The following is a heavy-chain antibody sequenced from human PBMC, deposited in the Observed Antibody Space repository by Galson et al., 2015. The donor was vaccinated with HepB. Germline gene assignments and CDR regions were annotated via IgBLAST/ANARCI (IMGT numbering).Heavy chain of an antibody. Sequence: SLRLSFAASGFTFSSYSMNWVRQAPGKGLEWVSYISSSSSTIYYADSVKGRFTISRDNAKNSLYLQMNSLRAEDTAMYYCAREIAVAGTELDYWGQGTLVTVSS. D-gene: IGHD6-19*01. J-gene: IGHJ4*02. CDR2: ISSSSSTI. V-gene: IGHV3-48*04. CDR1: GFTFSSYS. CDR3: AREIAVAGTELDY.